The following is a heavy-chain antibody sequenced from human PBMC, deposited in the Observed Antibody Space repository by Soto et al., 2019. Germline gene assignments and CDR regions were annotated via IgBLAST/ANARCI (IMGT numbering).Heavy chain of an antibody. D-gene: IGHD6-13*01. J-gene: IGHJ5*02. CDR3: AREPTTAGTVNWFDP. Sequence: VQLQESGPGLVKPSETLSLICTVSGGSISSDYLSWIRQPAGQGLEWIGRVYTSGYSNSNPSLKSRVTISVDTSKKQFCLNLSAVTAADTAVYYCAREPTTAGTVNWFDPWGQGTLVTVSS. CDR2: VYTSGYS. CDR1: GGSISSDY. V-gene: IGHV4-4*07.